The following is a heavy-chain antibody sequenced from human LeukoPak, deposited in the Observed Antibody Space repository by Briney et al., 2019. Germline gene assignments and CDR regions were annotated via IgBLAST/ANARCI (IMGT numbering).Heavy chain of an antibody. CDR1: GFTFSTSG. CDR2: KELDGSIE. V-gene: IGHV3-30*02. Sequence: GGSLRLSCTTAGFTFSTSGMHWVRHSPGKGLEWVAFKELDGSIERYADSVKGRFTISRDNSKNTLYLQMNSLRAEDTAVYYCAELGITMIGGVWGKGTTVTISS. D-gene: IGHD3-10*02. J-gene: IGHJ6*04. CDR3: AELGITMIGGV.